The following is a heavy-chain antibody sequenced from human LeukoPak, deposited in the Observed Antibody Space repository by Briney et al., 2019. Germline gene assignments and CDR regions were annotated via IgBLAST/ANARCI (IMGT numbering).Heavy chain of an antibody. D-gene: IGHD3-10*01. CDR2: IRYDGSNK. Sequence: GGSLRLSCAASRFTFSSYGMHWVRQAPGKGLEWVAFIRYDGSNKYYADSVKGRFTISRDNSKNTLYLQMNSLRAEDTAVYYCAKDRRYYYGSGSYFVYWGQGTLVTVSS. V-gene: IGHV3-30*02. CDR3: AKDRRYYYGSGSYFVY. J-gene: IGHJ4*02. CDR1: RFTFSSYG.